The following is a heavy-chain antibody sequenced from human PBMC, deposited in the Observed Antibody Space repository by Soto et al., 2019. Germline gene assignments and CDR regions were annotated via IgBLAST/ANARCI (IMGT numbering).Heavy chain of an antibody. Sequence: PSETLSLTCTVSGGSISSGGYYWSWIRQHPGKGLEWIGYIYYSGSTYYNPSLKSRVTISVDTSKNQFSLKLSSVTAADTAVYYCASLFDYYDSSGYIGNWFDPWGQGTLVTVSS. J-gene: IGHJ5*02. CDR2: IYYSGST. CDR3: ASLFDYYDSSGYIGNWFDP. V-gene: IGHV4-31*03. D-gene: IGHD3-22*01. CDR1: GGSISSGGYY.